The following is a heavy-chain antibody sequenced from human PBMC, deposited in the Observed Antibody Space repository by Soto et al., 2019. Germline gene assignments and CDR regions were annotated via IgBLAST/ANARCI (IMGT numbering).Heavy chain of an antibody. V-gene: IGHV3-33*01. D-gene: IGHD3-16*02. CDR2: IWYDGSNK. CDR1: GFTFSSYG. Sequence: GGSLRLSCAASGFTFSSYGMHWVRQAPGKGLEWVAVIWYDGSNKYYADSVKGRFTISRDNSKNTLYLQMNSLRAEDTAVYYCARASSADRRLGELSFLFRWFDPWGQGTLVTVSS. J-gene: IGHJ5*02. CDR3: ARASSADRRLGELSFLFRWFDP.